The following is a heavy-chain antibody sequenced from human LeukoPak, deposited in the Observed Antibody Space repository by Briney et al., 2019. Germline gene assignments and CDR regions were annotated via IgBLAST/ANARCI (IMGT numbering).Heavy chain of an antibody. D-gene: IGHD3-22*01. CDR1: GFTFDDYG. V-gene: IGHV3-23*01. CDR3: AKGSSGYFFDL. CDR2: ISNDGGGT. J-gene: IGHJ4*02. Sequence: GWPLRLSCAASGFTFDDYGMSWVRQAPGKGLEWVSAISNDGGGTTYADFVKGRFSVSRDNSKNTLFLQMNSLRAEDTALYYCAKGSSGYFFDLWGQGTLVTVSS.